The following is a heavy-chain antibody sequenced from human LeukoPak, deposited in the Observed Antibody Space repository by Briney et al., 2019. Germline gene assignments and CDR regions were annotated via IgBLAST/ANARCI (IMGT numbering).Heavy chain of an antibody. J-gene: IGHJ4*02. CDR2: ISDSSGST. CDR1: GITLGNYG. CDR3: AKRGVVIRVFLVGFHKEAYYFDS. V-gene: IGHV3-23*01. Sequence: GGSLRLSCAVSGITLGNYGMSWVRQPPGKGLEWVAGISDSSGSTNYADSVKGRFTISRDTPRNTLYLQMNSLRAEDTAVYFCAKRGVVIRVFLVGFHKEAYYFDSWGQGALVTVSS. D-gene: IGHD3-10*01.